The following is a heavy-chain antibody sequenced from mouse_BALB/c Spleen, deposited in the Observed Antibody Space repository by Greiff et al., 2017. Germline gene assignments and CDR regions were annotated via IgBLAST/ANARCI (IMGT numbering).Heavy chain of an antibody. J-gene: IGHJ4*01. V-gene: IGHV1S22*01. CDR1: GYTFTSYW. Sequence: LQQPGSELVRPGASVKLSCKASGYTFTSYWMHWVKQRPGQGLEWIGNIYPGSGSTNYDEKFKSKATLTVDTSSSTAYMQLSSLTSEDSAVYFCARFHYYGSSYEGFYYAMDYWGQGTSVTVSS. CDR2: IYPGSGST. CDR3: ARFHYYGSSYEGFYYAMDY. D-gene: IGHD1-1*01.